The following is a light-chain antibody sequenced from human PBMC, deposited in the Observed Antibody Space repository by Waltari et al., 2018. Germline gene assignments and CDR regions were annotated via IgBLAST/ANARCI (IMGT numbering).Light chain of an antibody. Sequence: EIVLTQSPCTLSLSPGERATLSCRASQSVSSSYLAWYQQKPGQAPRLLIYGASRRATGIPDRFSGSGSGTDFTLTISRLEPEDFAVYYCQQYGSSKLTFGGGTKVEIK. CDR2: GAS. V-gene: IGKV3-20*01. CDR1: QSVSSSY. CDR3: QQYGSSKLT. J-gene: IGKJ4*01.